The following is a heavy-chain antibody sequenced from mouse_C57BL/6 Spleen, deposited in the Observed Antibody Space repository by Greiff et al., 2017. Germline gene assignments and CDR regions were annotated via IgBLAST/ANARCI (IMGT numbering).Heavy chain of an antibody. D-gene: IGHD1-1*01. CDR1: GYTFTSYW. J-gene: IGHJ4*01. CDR2: IHPNSGST. CDR3: ANYYGSSYVGYAMDY. Sequence: QVHVKQPGAELVKPGASVKLSCKASGYTFTSYWMHWVKQRPGQGLEWIGMIHPNSGSTNYNEKFKSKATLTVDKSSSTAYMQLSSLTSEDSAVYYCANYYGSSYVGYAMDYWGQGTSVTVSS. V-gene: IGHV1-64*01.